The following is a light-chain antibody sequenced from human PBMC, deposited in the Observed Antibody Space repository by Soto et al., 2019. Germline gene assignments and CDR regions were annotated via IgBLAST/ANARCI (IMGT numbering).Light chain of an antibody. V-gene: IGKV1-39*01. CDR1: QSINSY. Sequence: DIQMTQSPSSLSASVGDRVTITCRASQSINSYLNWYQQKPGKAPKLLIYAASSLQSGVPSRFCGSGSGTDFTLTISSLQPEDFATYYCQQSYSTPYTFGQGTKLEIK. CDR2: AAS. CDR3: QQSYSTPYT. J-gene: IGKJ2*01.